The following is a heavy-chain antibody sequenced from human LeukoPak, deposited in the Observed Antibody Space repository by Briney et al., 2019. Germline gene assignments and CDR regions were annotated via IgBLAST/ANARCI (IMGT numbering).Heavy chain of an antibody. V-gene: IGHV3-23*01. J-gene: IGHJ4*02. D-gene: IGHD5-18*01. CDR2: ISGSGGST. CDR1: GFTFSSYA. Sequence: PGGSLRLSCAASGFTFSSYAMSWVRPAPGKGLEWVSAISGSGGSTYYADSVKGRFTISRDNSKNTLYLQMNSLRAEDTAVYYCAKVTQLWLLVDYWGQGTLVTVSS. CDR3: AKVTQLWLLVDY.